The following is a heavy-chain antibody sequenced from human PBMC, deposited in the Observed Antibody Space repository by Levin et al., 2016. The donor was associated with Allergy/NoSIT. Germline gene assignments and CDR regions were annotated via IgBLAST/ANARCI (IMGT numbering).Heavy chain of an antibody. D-gene: IGHD3-10*01. CDR3: VRGAGSDAGRY. CDR2: MIAGDGST. J-gene: IGHJ4*02. Sequence: WIRQPPGKGLEWVSGMIAGDGSTYYADSVKGRFTISRDNSKATLSLQMNSLGAEDTARYYCVRGAGSDAGRYWGQGTLVTVSS. V-gene: IGHV3-23*01.